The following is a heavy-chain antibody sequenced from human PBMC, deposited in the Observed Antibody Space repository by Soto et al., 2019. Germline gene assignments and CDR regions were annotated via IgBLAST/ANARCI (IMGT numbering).Heavy chain of an antibody. V-gene: IGHV6-1*01. Sequence: SQTLSLTCAISGDSVSSNSAAWNWIRQSPSRGLEWLGRTYYRSKWYNDYAVSVKSRITINPDTSKNQFSLQLNSVTPEDTAVYYCARDSHFNGYSGYDLGLVFDYWGQGTLVTVSS. CDR3: ARDSHFNGYSGYDLGLVFDY. CDR2: TYYRSKWYN. D-gene: IGHD5-12*01. CDR1: GDSVSSNSAA. J-gene: IGHJ4*02.